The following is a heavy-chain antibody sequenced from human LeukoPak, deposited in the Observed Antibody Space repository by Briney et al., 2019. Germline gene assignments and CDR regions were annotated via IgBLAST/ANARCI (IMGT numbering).Heavy chain of an antibody. Sequence: ASVKVSCKASGYTFTGYYIHWVRPAPGQGLEWMGWINPSTGGTNYAQKFQGRVTMTRDTSISTAYMELSRLRSDDTAVYFCARVGEYGSGSYLVYWGQGTLVTVSS. D-gene: IGHD3-10*01. CDR2: INPSTGGT. J-gene: IGHJ4*02. CDR1: GYTFTGYY. V-gene: IGHV1-2*02. CDR3: ARVGEYGSGSYLVY.